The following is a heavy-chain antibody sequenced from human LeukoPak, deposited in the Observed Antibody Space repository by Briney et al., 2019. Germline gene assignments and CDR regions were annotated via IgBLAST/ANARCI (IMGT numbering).Heavy chain of an antibody. V-gene: IGHV3-74*01. CDR2: INSDASMT. J-gene: IGHJ4*02. CDR1: GLTSGTYW. CDR3: VRDQDGGFDY. Sequence: PGGSLRLSCVASGLTSGTYWMHWVRQAPGKGLVWVSRINSDASMTNYADSVKGRFTISRDNAKKTLYLQMNSLRVEDTALYYCVRDQDGGFDYWGQGTVVDVSS.